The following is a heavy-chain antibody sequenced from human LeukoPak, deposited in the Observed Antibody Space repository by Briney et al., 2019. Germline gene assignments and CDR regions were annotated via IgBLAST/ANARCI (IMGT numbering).Heavy chain of an antibody. Sequence: SETLSLTCTVSGYSISSGYYWGWIRQPPGKGLEWIGSIYHSGSTYYNPSLKSRVTISVDTSKNQFSLKLSSVTAADTAVYYCARDGGSSGWFDPWGQGTLVTVSS. CDR3: ARDGGSSGWFDP. J-gene: IGHJ5*02. CDR2: IYHSGST. D-gene: IGHD1-14*01. V-gene: IGHV4-38-2*02. CDR1: GYSISSGYY.